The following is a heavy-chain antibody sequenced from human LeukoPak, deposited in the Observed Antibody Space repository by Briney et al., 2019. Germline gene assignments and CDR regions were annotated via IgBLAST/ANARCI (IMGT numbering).Heavy chain of an antibody. CDR1: GFTFSSYA. J-gene: IGHJ1*01. V-gene: IGHV3-23*01. CDR3: ALLGYCSGGICHSTDFLGYVQH. CDR2: ASGSGGST. D-gene: IGHD2-15*01. Sequence: GGSLRLSCAASGFTFSSYAVSWVRQAPGKGLEWVSAASGSGGSTYYADSVKGRFTISRDNSKNTLYLQMNSLRAEDTAVYYCALLGYCSGGICHSTDFLGYVQHWGQGTLVIVSS.